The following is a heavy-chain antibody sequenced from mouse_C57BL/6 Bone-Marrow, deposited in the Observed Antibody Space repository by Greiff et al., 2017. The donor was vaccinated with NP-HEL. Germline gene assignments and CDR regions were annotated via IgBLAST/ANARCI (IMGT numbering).Heavy chain of an antibody. J-gene: IGHJ3*01. CDR3: ARGTTVVARDWFAY. V-gene: IGHV14-3*01. CDR1: GFNIKNTY. Sequence: EVMLVESVAELVRPGASVKLSCTASGFNIKNTYMHWVKQRPEQGLEWIGRIDPANGNTKYAPKFQGKATITADTSSNTAYLQLSSLTSEDTAIYYCARGTTVVARDWFAYWGQGTLVTVSA. D-gene: IGHD1-1*01. CDR2: IDPANGNT.